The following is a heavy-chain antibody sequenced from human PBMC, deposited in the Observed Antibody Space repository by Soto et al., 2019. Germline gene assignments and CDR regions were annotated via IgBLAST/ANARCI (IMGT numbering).Heavy chain of an antibody. D-gene: IGHD3-3*01. J-gene: IGHJ5*02. CDR3: ARDLAGDFWSGSNWFDP. V-gene: IGHV4-4*07. CDR2: IYTSGST. CDR1: GGSISSYY. Sequence: SETLSLTCTVSGGSISSYYWSWIRQPAGKGLEWIGRIYTSGSTNYNPSLKSRVTMSADTSKNQFSLKLSSVTAADTAVYYCARDLAGDFWSGSNWFDPWGQGTLVTVSS.